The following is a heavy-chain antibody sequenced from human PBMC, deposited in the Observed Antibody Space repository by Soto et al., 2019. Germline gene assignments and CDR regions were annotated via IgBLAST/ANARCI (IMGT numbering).Heavy chain of an antibody. CDR3: ARGPSGDKVDY. V-gene: IGHV4-30-4*01. CDR1: GDSISKGYYT. CDR2: IYNSVNT. Sequence: QLQLQESGPGLVEPSHTLSLTCTVSGDSISKGYYTWSWIRQPPGKDLEWIGHIYNSVNTYSNPSLKSRVTISADTCKTQFSLKLSSVTDADTAVYYCARGPSGDKVDYWGQGTLVTVSS. J-gene: IGHJ4*02. D-gene: IGHD3-10*01.